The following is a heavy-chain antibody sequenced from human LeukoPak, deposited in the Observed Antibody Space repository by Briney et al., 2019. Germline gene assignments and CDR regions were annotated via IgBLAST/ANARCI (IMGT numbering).Heavy chain of an antibody. V-gene: IGHV1-8*03. CDR2: MNPNSGNT. CDR3: ASLGSRRYCSGGSSYSDAFDI. D-gene: IGHD2-15*01. J-gene: IGHJ3*02. Sequence: GASVKVSCKASGYTFTSYDINWVRQATGQGLEWMGWMNPNSGNTGYAQKFQGRVTITRNTSISTAYMELSSLRSEDTAVYYCASLGSRRYCSGGSSYSDAFDIWGQGTMVTVSS. CDR1: GYTFTSYD.